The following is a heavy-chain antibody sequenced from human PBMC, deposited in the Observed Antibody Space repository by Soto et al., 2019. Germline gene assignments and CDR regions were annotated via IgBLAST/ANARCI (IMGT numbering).Heavy chain of an antibody. CDR1: GGTFSSYT. Sequence: SVKVSCKASGGTFSSYTISWVRQAPGQGLEWMGRIIPILGIANYAQKFQGRVTITADKSTSTAYMELSSLRSEDTAVYYCASVGVSNAFDIWGQGTMVTVSS. V-gene: IGHV1-69*02. D-gene: IGHD6-6*01. J-gene: IGHJ3*02. CDR3: ASVGVSNAFDI. CDR2: IIPILGIA.